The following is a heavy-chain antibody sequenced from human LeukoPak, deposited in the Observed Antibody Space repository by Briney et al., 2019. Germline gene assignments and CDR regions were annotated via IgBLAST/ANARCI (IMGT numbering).Heavy chain of an antibody. CDR3: AKVVRYFDWSPFDY. D-gene: IGHD3-9*01. J-gene: IGHJ4*02. Sequence: AGGSLRLSCAASGFTFSSYAMSWVRQAPGKGQEWVSAISGSGGSTYYADSVKGRFTISRDNSKNTLYLQMNSLRAEDTAVYYCAKVVRYFDWSPFDYWGQGTLVTVSS. CDR2: ISGSGGST. CDR1: GFTFSSYA. V-gene: IGHV3-23*01.